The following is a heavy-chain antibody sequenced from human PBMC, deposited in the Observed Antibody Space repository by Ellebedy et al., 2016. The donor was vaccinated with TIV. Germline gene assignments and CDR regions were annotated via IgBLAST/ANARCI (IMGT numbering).Heavy chain of an antibody. CDR3: ARDNWGSLDL. CDR1: GGSFSGYY. J-gene: IGHJ5*02. CDR2: INHNGST. Sequence: MPGGSLRLSCAVYGGSFSGYYWSWIRQPPGKGLEWIGEINHNGSTNYNPALKSRVTISVDTSKNQFSLKLRSVTAADTAVYFCARDNWGSLDLWGQGTLVTVSS. D-gene: IGHD3-16*01. V-gene: IGHV4-34*01.